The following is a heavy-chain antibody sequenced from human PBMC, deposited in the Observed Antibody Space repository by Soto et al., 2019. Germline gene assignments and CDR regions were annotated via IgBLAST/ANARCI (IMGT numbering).Heavy chain of an antibody. CDR2: INPSGGST. V-gene: IGHV1-46*01. D-gene: IGHD3-22*01. J-gene: IGHJ6*02. Sequence: ASGKVSCKASGYTFTSYYMHWVRQAPGQGLEWMGIINPSGGSTSYAQKFQGRVTMTRDTSTSTVYMELSSLRSEDTAVYYCAGGYANYYDSSGYYHRDYYGMDVWGQGTTVTVSS. CDR1: GYTFTSYY. CDR3: AGGYANYYDSSGYYHRDYYGMDV.